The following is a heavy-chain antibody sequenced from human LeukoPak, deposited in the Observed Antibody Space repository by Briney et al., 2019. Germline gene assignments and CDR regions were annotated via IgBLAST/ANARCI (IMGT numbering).Heavy chain of an antibody. Sequence: GSLRLSCAASGFTFSSYNIHWVRQAPGKGLEWVAVIWYDGNNKYYADSVKGRFILSRDNSRNTLYLQMNSLRVEDTAVYYCAKPSGTFTRNDVGLDYWGQGTLVTVSS. CDR2: IWYDGNNK. CDR1: GFTFSSYN. J-gene: IGHJ4*02. D-gene: IGHD1-26*01. CDR3: AKPSGTFTRNDVGLDY. V-gene: IGHV3-33*06.